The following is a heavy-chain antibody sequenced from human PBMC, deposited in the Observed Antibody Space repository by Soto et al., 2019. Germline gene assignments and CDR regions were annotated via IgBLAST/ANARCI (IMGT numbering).Heavy chain of an antibody. CDR1: GFTFSSYG. J-gene: IGHJ4*02. D-gene: IGHD3-22*01. CDR3: AKADSSGYQQDY. CDR2: ISYDGSNK. Sequence: GGSLRLSCAASGFTFSSYGMHWVRQAPGKGLEWVAVISYDGSNKYYADSVKGRFTISRDNSKNTLYLQMNSLGAEDTAVYYCAKADSSGYQQDYWGQGTLVTVSS. V-gene: IGHV3-30*18.